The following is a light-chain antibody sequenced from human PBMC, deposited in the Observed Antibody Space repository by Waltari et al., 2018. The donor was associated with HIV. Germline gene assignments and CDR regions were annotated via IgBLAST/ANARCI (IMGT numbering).Light chain of an antibody. CDR2: DNN. J-gene: IGLJ3*02. Sequence: QSVLTQPPSVSAAPGQKVTISCSGSSSNLGSHFVSLYRQLPGTAPQPLIYDNNKRPSGIPDRFSGSKSGTSATLGITGLQTGDEADYYCGTWDTSLNAGVFAGGTNLTVL. V-gene: IGLV1-51*01. CDR3: GTWDTSLNAGV. CDR1: SSNLGSHF.